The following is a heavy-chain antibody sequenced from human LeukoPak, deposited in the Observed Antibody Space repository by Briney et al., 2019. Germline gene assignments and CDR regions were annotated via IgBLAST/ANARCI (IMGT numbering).Heavy chain of an antibody. CDR3: ARDGYSSSWPYYFDY. CDR2: ISASTGHT. J-gene: IGHJ4*02. V-gene: IGHV1-18*01. CDR1: GYTFTTYG. D-gene: IGHD6-13*01. Sequence: ASVKVSCKASGYTFTTYGTCWVRQAPGQGLELMGWISASTGHTEYAQNLQGRVTMTTDTSTSTAYMELRSLRSDDTAVYYCARDGYSSSWPYYFDYWGQGTLVTVSS.